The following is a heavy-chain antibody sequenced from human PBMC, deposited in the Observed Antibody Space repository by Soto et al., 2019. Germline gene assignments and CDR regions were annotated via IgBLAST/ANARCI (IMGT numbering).Heavy chain of an antibody. CDR2: IYPSGTT. CDR3: VRETYSKRGWYGFDT. V-gene: IGHV4-30-4*01. D-gene: IGHD6-19*01. CDR1: GGSMNNGDNY. J-gene: IGHJ5*02. Sequence: QVQLQESGPGLVKPSQTLSLTCTVSGGSMNNGDNYWSWVRQSPGKGLEWIGCIYPSGTTYDNPSLQSRLTISADMSKNQFSLKLKSVTAADTAVYYCVRETYSKRGWYGFDTWGRGTLVIVSS.